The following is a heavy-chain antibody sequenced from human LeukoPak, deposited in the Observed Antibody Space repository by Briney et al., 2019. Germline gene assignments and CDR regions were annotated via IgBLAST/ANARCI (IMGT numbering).Heavy chain of an antibody. D-gene: IGHD6-19*01. Sequence: SETLSLTCTVSGGSISSSSYYWGWIRQPPGKGLEWIGSIYYSGSTYYNPSLKSRITISLDTSKNQFSLKLSSVTAADTAVYYCATPKDGQWLDLAYWGQGTLVTVSS. CDR2: IYYSGST. V-gene: IGHV4-39*07. CDR1: GGSISSSSYY. J-gene: IGHJ4*02. CDR3: ATPKDGQWLDLAY.